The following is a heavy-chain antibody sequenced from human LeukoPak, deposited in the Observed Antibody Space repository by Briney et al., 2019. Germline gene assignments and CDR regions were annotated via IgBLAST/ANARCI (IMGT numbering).Heavy chain of an antibody. V-gene: IGHV3-23*01. CDR1: EFTFSSYA. J-gene: IGHJ4*02. CDR3: AKDDSSWMRVALDY. D-gene: IGHD6-13*01. Sequence: GGSLRLSCVGSEFTFSSYAMSWVRQAPGKGLEWVSSTSGRGDTTYYADSVKGRFTISKNISKNTLYLQMNSLIAEDTAVYYCAKDDSSWMRVALDYWGQGTLVTVSS. CDR2: TSGRGDTT.